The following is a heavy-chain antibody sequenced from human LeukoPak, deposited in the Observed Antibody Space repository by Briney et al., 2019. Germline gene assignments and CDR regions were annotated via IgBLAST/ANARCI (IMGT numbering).Heavy chain of an antibody. CDR3: ARQPQTIVGATYYGMDV. J-gene: IGHJ6*02. CDR1: GYTFTSYY. Sequence: ASVKVSFKASGYTFTSYYMHWVRQAPGQGLEWMGIINPSGGSTSYAQKFQGRVTMTRDTSTSTVYMELSSLRSEDTAVYYCARQPQTIVGATYYGMDVWGQGTTVTVSS. CDR2: INPSGGST. V-gene: IGHV1-46*01. D-gene: IGHD1-26*01.